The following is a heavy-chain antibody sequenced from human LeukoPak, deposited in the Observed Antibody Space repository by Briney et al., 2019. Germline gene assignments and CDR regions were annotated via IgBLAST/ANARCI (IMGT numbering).Heavy chain of an antibody. CDR3: ARGLYDRHGGFDY. D-gene: IGHD3-22*01. Sequence: GGSLRLSCAASGFTFSSYWMSWVRQAPGKGLEWVANIKQDGSEKYYVDSVKGRFTISRDNAKNSLYLQMNSLRAEDTAVYYCARGLYDRHGGFDYWGQGTLVTVSS. V-gene: IGHV3-7*01. CDR2: IKQDGSEK. CDR1: GFTFSSYW. J-gene: IGHJ4*02.